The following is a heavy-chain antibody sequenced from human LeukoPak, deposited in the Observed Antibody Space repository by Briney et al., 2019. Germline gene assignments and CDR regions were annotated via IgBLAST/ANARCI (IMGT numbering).Heavy chain of an antibody. CDR2: IYYSGST. CDR3: ASVIDDYGMDV. CDR1: GGSISSYY. D-gene: IGHD2-21*01. Sequence: SETLSLTCTVSGGSISSYYWSWIRQPPGKGLEWIGYIYYSGSTNYNPSLKSRVTISVDTSKNQFSLKLSSVTAADTAVYYCASVIDDYGMDVWGQGTTVTVSS. V-gene: IGHV4-59*08. J-gene: IGHJ6*02.